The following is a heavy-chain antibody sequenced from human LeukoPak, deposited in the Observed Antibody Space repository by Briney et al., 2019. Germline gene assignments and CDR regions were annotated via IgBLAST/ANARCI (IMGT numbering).Heavy chain of an antibody. V-gene: IGHV3-11*01. CDR1: GFTFSDYY. J-gene: IGHJ6*02. CDR2: ISSSGSTI. CDR3: ARPRAMVRGVIYYYYGMDV. D-gene: IGHD3-10*01. Sequence: PGGSLRLSCAASGFTFSDYYMSWIRQAPGKGLEWVSYISSSGSTIYYADSVKGRFTISRDNAKNSLYLQMNSLRAEDTAVYYCARPRAMVRGVIYYYYGMDVWGQGTTVTVSS.